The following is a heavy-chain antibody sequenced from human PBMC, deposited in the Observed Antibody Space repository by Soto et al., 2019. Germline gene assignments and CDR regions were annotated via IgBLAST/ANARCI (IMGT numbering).Heavy chain of an antibody. D-gene: IGHD2-15*01. Sequence: PVGSLRLSCAASGFTFSDYYMSWIRQAPGKGLEWVSYISSSSSYTNYADSVKGRFTISRDNAKNSLYLQMNSLRAEDTAVYYCARDRRYCSGGSCYAEFDYWGQGTLVTVSS. CDR1: GFTFSDYY. CDR2: ISSSSSYT. CDR3: ARDRRYCSGGSCYAEFDY. J-gene: IGHJ4*02. V-gene: IGHV3-11*06.